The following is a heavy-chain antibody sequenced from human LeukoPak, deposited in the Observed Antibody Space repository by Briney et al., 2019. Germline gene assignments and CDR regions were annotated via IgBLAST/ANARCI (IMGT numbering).Heavy chain of an antibody. D-gene: IGHD6-13*01. CDR2: TFSTGTN. CDR1: GDSVSSDYF. Sequence: PSETLSLTCTVSGDSVSSDYFWGWIRQPPGKGLEWIGNTFSTGTNLYNASLKSRVTITVDTSKNQFSLKLNSATAADTAIYYCAGYRFHNWFDPWGQGSLVIVSS. V-gene: IGHV4-61*01. CDR3: AGYRFHNWFDP. J-gene: IGHJ5*02.